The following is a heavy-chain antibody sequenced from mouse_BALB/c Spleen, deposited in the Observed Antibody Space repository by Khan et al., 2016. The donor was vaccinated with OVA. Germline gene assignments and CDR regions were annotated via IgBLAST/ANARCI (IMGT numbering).Heavy chain of an antibody. V-gene: IGHV2-6-4*01. J-gene: IGHJ4*01. CDR2: IWRDGST. D-gene: IGHD2-14*01. CDR3: ARAYYGYDGYYAMDY. CDR1: GFSLSSYS. Sequence: VKLLESGPGLVAPSQSLSITCTVSGFSLSSYSVHWVRQPPGKGLEWLGMIWRDGSTDYNSALNSRLTISKDNSKGQVFLKMNSLQTDNTAMYYCARAYYGYDGYYAMDYWGQGTSVTVSS.